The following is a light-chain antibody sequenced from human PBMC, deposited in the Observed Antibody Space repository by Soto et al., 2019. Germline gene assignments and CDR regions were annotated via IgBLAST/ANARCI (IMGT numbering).Light chain of an antibody. Sequence: DIQMTQSPSTLSASVGDRVTITCRASQSISSWLAWYQQKPGKAPKFLIQKASSLESVVPSRFSGSGSGTEFTLTISNLQPDDFATYYCQQYKSYSLTFGGGTKVEIK. CDR1: QSISSW. V-gene: IGKV1-5*03. CDR2: KAS. CDR3: QQYKSYSLT. J-gene: IGKJ4*01.